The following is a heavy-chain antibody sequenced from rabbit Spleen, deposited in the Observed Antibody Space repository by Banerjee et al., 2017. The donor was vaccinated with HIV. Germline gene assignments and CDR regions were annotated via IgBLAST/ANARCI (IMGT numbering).Heavy chain of an antibody. Sequence: QEQLVESGGGLVKPGASLTLTCKASSFSFSDRDVMCWVRQAPGKGLEWIACINSFTGGAVYATWAKGRFTISRASWTTVTLQMTSLTAADTAKYFCARDLSGAIGWNFSLWGPGTLVTVS. V-gene: IGHV1S45*01. CDR2: INSFTGGA. CDR3: ARDLSGAIGWNFSL. CDR1: SFSFSDRDV. J-gene: IGHJ4*01. D-gene: IGHD1-1*01.